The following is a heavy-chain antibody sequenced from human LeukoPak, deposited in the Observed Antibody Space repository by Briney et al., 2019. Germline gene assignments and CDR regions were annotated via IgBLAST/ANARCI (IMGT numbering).Heavy chain of an antibody. J-gene: IGHJ4*02. D-gene: IGHD3-10*01. CDR1: GFTFDDYA. CDR3: AKDTTMGW. CDR2: ISWNSGTI. V-gene: IGHV3-9*01. Sequence: GRSLRLSCAASGFTFDDYAMHWVRQAPGKGLEWVSGISWNSGTIGYADFVKGRFTISRDSAKNSLYLQMNSLTAEDTALYYCAKDTTMGWWGQGTLVTVSS.